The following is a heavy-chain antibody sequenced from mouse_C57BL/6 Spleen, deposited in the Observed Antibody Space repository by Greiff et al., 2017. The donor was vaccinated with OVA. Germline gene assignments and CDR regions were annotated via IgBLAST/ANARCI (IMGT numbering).Heavy chain of an antibody. CDR1: GFTFRDYG. D-gene: IGHD1-1*01. V-gene: IGHV5-17*01. Sequence: EVKLVESGGGLVKPGGSLKLSCAASGFTFRDYGMHWVRPAPETGLEWVAYISSGSSTIYYADTVKGRFTISRDNAKSTLFLQMTSLRSEDTAMYYCARNDGSSWAMDYWGQGTSVTVSS. CDR3: ARNDGSSWAMDY. J-gene: IGHJ4*01. CDR2: ISSGSSTI.